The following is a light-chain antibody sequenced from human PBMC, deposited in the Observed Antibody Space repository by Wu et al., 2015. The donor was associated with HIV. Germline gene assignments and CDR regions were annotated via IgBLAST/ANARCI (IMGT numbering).Light chain of an antibody. CDR1: HGIRRN. Sequence: AIQMTQSPPSLSAFVGDRVTITCRASHGIRRNLGWYQEKPGRAPKLLIFAASSGQSGVASRFSGSGSGTEFTLTINSLQPEDVATYYCLQDFSTPYTFGQGTKV. J-gene: IGKJ2*01. CDR3: LQDFSTPYT. CDR2: AAS. V-gene: IGKV1-6*01.